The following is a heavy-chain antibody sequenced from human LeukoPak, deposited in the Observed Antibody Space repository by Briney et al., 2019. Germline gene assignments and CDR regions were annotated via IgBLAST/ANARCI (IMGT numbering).Heavy chain of an antibody. CDR3: ARGSDSSGYYVVVY. J-gene: IGHJ4*02. D-gene: IGHD3-22*01. CDR1: SGSISSNNYY. V-gene: IGHV4-61*05. Sequence: SETLSLTCTVSSGSISSNNYYWGWVRQPPGKGLEWIGYIYYSGSTNYNPSLKSRVTISVDTSKNQFSLKLSSVTAADTAVYYCARGSDSSGYYVVVYWGQGTLVTVSS. CDR2: IYYSGST.